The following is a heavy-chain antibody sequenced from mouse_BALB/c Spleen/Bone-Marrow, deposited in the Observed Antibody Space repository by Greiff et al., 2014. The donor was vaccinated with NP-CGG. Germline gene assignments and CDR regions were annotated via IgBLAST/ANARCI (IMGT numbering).Heavy chain of an antibody. D-gene: IGHD2-10*01. Sequence: QVQLQQSGAELVKPGASVKLSCKASGYTFTSYYLYWVKQRPGQGLEWIGETNPSNGGTNFNERFKSKASLTLDKSSSTAYMQLNSLTSEDSAVYYCTRRSLLSDYYSMDYWGQGTSVTVSS. CDR2: TNPSNGGT. CDR3: TRRSLLSDYYSMDY. J-gene: IGHJ4*01. CDR1: GYTFTSYY. V-gene: IGHV1S81*02.